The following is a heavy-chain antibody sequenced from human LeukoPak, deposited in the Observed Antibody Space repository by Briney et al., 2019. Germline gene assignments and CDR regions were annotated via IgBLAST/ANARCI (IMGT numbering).Heavy chain of an antibody. V-gene: IGHV4-4*07. J-gene: IGHJ3*02. Sequence: SETLSLSCTVSGGSISSYYWNWIRQPAGKGLEWIWRIYGSGSTNYNPSFKGRVIMLVYTSKTHFFFKLSTITAADPAVCYFARETSDAFDIWGQGTMVTVSS. CDR2: IYGSGST. CDR3: ARETSDAFDI. D-gene: IGHD4-11*01. CDR1: GGSISSYY.